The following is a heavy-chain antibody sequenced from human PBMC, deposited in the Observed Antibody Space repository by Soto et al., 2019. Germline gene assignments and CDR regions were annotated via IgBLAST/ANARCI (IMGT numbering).Heavy chain of an antibody. CDR1: GFTFSSYG. J-gene: IGHJ5*02. D-gene: IGHD2-15*01. V-gene: IGHV3-33*01. CDR2: IWYDGSNK. CDR3: ARGAPVVVADTPKWFDP. Sequence: GGSLRLSCAASGFTFSSYGMHWVRQAPGKGLEWVAVIWYDGSNKYYADSVKGRFTISRDNSKNTLYLQMNSLRAEDTAVYYCARGAPVVVADTPKWFDPWGQGPLVTVSS.